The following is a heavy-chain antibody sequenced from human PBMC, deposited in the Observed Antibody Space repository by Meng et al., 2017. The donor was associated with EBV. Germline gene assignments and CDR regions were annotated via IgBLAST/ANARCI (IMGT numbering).Heavy chain of an antibody. J-gene: IGHJ4*02. CDR2: FLPRLGAP. Sequence: VQLVQSGAEVKKPGWSVKVSFKTSGGRFRYYAISWVRQAPGQGLEWLGGFLPRLGAPNYAQKFHGRVKITADESTSTHYMDLSSLRSEDTAIYYCASESGRGYTPDYWGQGTLVTVSS. CDR3: ASESGRGYTPDY. D-gene: IGHD3-10*01. V-gene: IGHV1-69*01. CDR1: GGRFRYYA.